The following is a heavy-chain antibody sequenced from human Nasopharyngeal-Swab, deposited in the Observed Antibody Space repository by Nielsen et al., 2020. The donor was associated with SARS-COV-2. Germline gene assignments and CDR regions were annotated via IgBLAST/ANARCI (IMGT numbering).Heavy chain of an antibody. CDR2: IKQDGSEK. Sequence: GGSLRLSCAASGFTFSSYWMSWVRQAPGKGLEWVANIKQDGSEKYYVDSVKGRFTISRDNAKNSLYLQMNSLGAEDTAVYYCAREGYSGYDSFYFDYWGQGTLVTVSS. V-gene: IGHV3-7*01. J-gene: IGHJ4*02. D-gene: IGHD5-12*01. CDR1: GFTFSSYW. CDR3: AREGYSGYDSFYFDY.